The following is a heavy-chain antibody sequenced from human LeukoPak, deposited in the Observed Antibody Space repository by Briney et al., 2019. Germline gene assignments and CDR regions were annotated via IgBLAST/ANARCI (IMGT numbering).Heavy chain of an antibody. Sequence: GGSLRLSCAASGFTFSSYGMHWVRQAPGKGLEWVAVISYDGSNKYYADSVKGRFTISRDNSKNTLYLQMNSLRAEDTAVYYCAKERWRTADSYYYMDVWGRGTTVTISS. D-gene: IGHD2-8*02. CDR1: GFTFSSYG. CDR2: ISYDGSNK. CDR3: AKERWRTADSYYYMDV. V-gene: IGHV3-30*18. J-gene: IGHJ6*03.